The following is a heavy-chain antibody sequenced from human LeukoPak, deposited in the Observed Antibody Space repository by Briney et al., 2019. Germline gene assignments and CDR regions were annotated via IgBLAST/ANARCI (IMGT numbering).Heavy chain of an antibody. V-gene: IGHV1-2*02. J-gene: IGHJ1*01. CDR2: INPNSGGT. Sequence: EASVKVSCKAFGYTFTSNYMHWVRQAPGQGLEWMGWINPNSGGTNYAQKFQGRVTMTRDTSISTAYMELSRLRSDDTAVYYCARELGAVGQWNYAEYFQHWGQGTLVTVSS. CDR3: ARELGAVGQWNYAEYFQH. D-gene: IGHD6-19*01. CDR1: GYTFTSNY.